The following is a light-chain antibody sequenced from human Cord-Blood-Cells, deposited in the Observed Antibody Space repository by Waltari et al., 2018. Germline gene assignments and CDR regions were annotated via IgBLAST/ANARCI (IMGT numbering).Light chain of an antibody. CDR3: QQYNNWPYT. CDR2: GAS. V-gene: IGKV3-15*01. Sequence: IVMPQSPATLSAPPGESAILSCRASQSVSSNLTWYQQKPGQAPRLLISGASTRATGSPARFSGSVSGTEFTLTISSLQTEDFAVYYGQQYNNWPYTFGQRTKQEIK. J-gene: IGKJ2*01. CDR1: QSVSSN.